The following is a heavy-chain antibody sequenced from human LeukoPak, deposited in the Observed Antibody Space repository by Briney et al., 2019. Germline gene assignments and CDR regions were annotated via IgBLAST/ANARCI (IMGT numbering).Heavy chain of an antibody. J-gene: IGHJ4*02. V-gene: IGHV4-59*08. CDR2: IYYSRSP. CDR3: ARSGHCSGGSCYATGLVEY. Sequence: PSETLSLTCTVSGGSISSYYWSWIRQPPGKGLEWIGYIYYSRSPNYNPSLKSRVTISVDTSKNQFSLKLTSVTAADTAAYYCARSGHCSGGSCYATGLVEYWGQGTLVTVSS. D-gene: IGHD2-15*01. CDR1: GGSISSYY.